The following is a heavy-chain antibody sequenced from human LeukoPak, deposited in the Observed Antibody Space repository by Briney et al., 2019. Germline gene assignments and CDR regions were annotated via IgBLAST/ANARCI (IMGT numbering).Heavy chain of an antibody. J-gene: IGHJ6*02. CDR1: GYTFTSYG. CDR2: ISAYNGNT. D-gene: IGHD6-19*01. Sequence: ASVKVSCKASGYTFTSYGIIWVRQAPGQGLEWMGWISAYNGNTNYAQKLQGRVTMTTDTSTSTAYMELRSLRSDDTAVYYCARITGSGWSYYYYGMDVWGQGTTVTVSS. CDR3: ARITGSGWSYYYYGMDV. V-gene: IGHV1-18*01.